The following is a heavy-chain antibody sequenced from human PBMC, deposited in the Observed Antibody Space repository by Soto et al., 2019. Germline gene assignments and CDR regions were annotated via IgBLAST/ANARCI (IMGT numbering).Heavy chain of an antibody. CDR3: ARVRNYDILTGPPGDRGVYFDY. CDR2: INAGNGNT. V-gene: IGHV1-3*01. Sequence: ASVKVSCKASGYTFTSYAMHWVRQAPGQRLEWMGWINAGNGNTKYSQKFQGRVTITRDTSASTAYMELSSLRSEDTAVYYCARVRNYDILTGPPGDRGVYFDYWGQGTLVTVSS. CDR1: GYTFTSYA. J-gene: IGHJ4*02. D-gene: IGHD3-9*01.